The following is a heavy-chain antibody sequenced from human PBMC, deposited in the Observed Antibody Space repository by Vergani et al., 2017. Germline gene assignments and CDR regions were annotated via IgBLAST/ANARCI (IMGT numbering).Heavy chain of an antibody. D-gene: IGHD5-18*01. V-gene: IGHV3-9*01. CDR3: AKDSNSAEYFQH. CDR2: ISWNSGSI. Sequence: EVQLVESGGGVVQPGRSLRLSCAASGFTFDDYAMHWVRQAPGKGLEWVSGISWNSGSIGYADSVKGRFPISRDNAKNSLYLQMNSLRAEDTALYYCAKDSNSAEYFQHWGQGTLVTVSS. CDR1: GFTFDDYA. J-gene: IGHJ1*01.